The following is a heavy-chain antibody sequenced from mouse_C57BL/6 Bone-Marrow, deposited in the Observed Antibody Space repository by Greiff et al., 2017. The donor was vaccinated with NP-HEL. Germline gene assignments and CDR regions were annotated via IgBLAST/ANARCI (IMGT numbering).Heavy chain of an antibody. D-gene: IGHD1-1*01. CDR3: ASAGYYYGSKSNYFDY. J-gene: IGHJ2*01. Sequence: QVQLQQPGAELVKPGASVKLSCKASGYTFTSYWMHWVKQRPGQGLEWIGMIHPTSGSTNYNEKFKSKATLTVDKSSSTAYMQLSSLTSEDSAVYYCASAGYYYGSKSNYFDYWGQGTTLTVAS. CDR1: GYTFTSYW. V-gene: IGHV1-64*01. CDR2: IHPTSGST.